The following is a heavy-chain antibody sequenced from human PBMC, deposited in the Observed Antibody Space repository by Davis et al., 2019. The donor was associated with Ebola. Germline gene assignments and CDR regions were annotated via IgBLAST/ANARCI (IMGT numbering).Heavy chain of an antibody. D-gene: IGHD1-1*01. V-gene: IGHV1-18*01. CDR3: ARAQFPTTSDH. CDR1: GYTFTSYA. J-gene: IGHJ4*02. CDR2: INPHNGNT. Sequence: AASVKVSCKASGYTFTSYAMNWVRQAPGQGLEWMGWINPHNGNTNYAQNVQGRGIMTSDTATTTAYMEVGSLRSDDTAVYYCARAQFPTTSDHWGQGTLVTVSS.